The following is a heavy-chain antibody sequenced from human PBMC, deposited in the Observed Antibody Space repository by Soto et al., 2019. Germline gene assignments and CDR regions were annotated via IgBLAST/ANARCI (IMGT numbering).Heavy chain of an antibody. Sequence: EVQLVESGGGLDKPGGSLRLSCAASGFTFSSYSMNWVRQAPGKGLEWVSSISSSSSYIYYADSVKGRFTISRDNAKNSLYLPMHSLRAEDTAVYYCARATLDGGHFDYWGQGTLVTVSS. V-gene: IGHV3-21*01. CDR3: ARATLDGGHFDY. D-gene: IGHD4-17*01. J-gene: IGHJ4*02. CDR1: GFTFSSYS. CDR2: ISSSSSYI.